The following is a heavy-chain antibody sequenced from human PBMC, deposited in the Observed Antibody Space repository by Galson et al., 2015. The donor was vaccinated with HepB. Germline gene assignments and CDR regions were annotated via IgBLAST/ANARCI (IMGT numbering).Heavy chain of an antibody. J-gene: IGHJ6*02. D-gene: IGHD4-17*01. Sequence: SVKVSCKASGYTFTSFYIHWVRQAPGQGLEWMGLMNPNSGVPNYAQKFQGRVTMTRDTSISTAYIDLSRLTSEDTALYYCAKEVNTVATDYGMDVWGQGTTVTVSS. CDR1: GYTFTSFY. CDR2: MNPNSGVP. CDR3: AKEVNTVATDYGMDV. V-gene: IGHV1-2*02.